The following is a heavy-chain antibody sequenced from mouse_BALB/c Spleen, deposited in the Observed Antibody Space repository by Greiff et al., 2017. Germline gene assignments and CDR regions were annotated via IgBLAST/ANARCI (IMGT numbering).Heavy chain of an antibody. CDR2: INPNNGGT. Sequence: VQLKQSGPELVKPGASVKIPCKASGYTFTDYNMDWVKQSHGKSLEWIGDINPNNGGTIYNQKFKGKATLTVDKSSSTAYMELRSLTSEDTAVYYCASEGNWDWFAYWGQGTLVTVSA. CDR3: ASEGNWDWFAY. V-gene: IGHV1-18*01. J-gene: IGHJ3*01. D-gene: IGHD4-1*01. CDR1: GYTFTDYN.